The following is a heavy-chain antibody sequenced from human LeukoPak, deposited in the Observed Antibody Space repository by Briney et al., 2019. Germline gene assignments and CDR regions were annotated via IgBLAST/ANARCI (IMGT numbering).Heavy chain of an antibody. Sequence: GASVKVSCKASGYTFTSYGISWVRQAPGQGLEWMGRINPKTGGTNYAQKFQGRVTMTTDTSISTAYMDLSSLRSDDTAVYICARDGPGYCSPTSCSDNWFDPWGQGALVTVSS. V-gene: IGHV1-2*06. D-gene: IGHD2-2*01. J-gene: IGHJ5*02. CDR2: INPKTGGT. CDR3: ARDGPGYCSPTSCSDNWFDP. CDR1: GYTFTSYG.